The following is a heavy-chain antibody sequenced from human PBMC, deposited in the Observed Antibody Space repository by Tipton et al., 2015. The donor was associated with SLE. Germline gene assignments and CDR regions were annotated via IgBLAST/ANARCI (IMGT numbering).Heavy chain of an antibody. J-gene: IGHJ4*02. CDR3: ARGPRSMGGSTRVDT. Sequence: TLSLTCTVSGGSISSHYWSWIRQPPGKGLEWIGYIDDSGNTDYTPSLKSRVTISVDTSKNQFSLKLSSVTAADTAVYYCARGPRSMGGSTRVDTWGQGTLVTVSS. CDR2: IDDSGNT. D-gene: IGHD2-2*01. CDR1: GGSISSHY. V-gene: IGHV4-59*11.